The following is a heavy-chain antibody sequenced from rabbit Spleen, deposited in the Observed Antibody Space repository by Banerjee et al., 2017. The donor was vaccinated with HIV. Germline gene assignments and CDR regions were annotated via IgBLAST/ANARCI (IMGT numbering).Heavy chain of an antibody. J-gene: IGHJ4*01. CDR2: IYGDSSGST. D-gene: IGHD4-2*01. Sequence: QEQLVESGGGLVQPEGSLTLTCTASGFSFSSSYYLCWVRQAPGKGLECIACIYGDSSGSTWYASWAKGRFTISKASSTTVILQMTSLTATDTATYFCARDAAGREDFNLWGQGTLVTVS. CDR3: ARDAAGREDFNL. CDR1: GFSFSSSYY. V-gene: IGHV1S45*01.